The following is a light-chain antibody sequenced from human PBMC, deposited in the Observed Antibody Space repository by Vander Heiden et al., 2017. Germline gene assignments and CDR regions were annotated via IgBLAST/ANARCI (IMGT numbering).Light chain of an antibody. Sequence: DIQMTQSLSSLSASVGARVTLTCRASQSVSSYLNWYQRKPGEAANLLSYAESKLESGVPSRVSGSGSGTDFTLTISRLQPEDFATYYCQQSDSTPLTFGGGTKVEIK. CDR2: AES. V-gene: IGKV1-39*01. J-gene: IGKJ4*01. CDR1: QSVSSY. CDR3: QQSDSTPLT.